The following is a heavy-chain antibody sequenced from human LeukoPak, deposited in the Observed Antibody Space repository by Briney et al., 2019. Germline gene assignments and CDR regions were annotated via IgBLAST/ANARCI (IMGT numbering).Heavy chain of an antibody. CDR1: GYTFTAYY. J-gene: IGHJ5*02. D-gene: IGHD5-18*01. CDR2: INANSGGT. V-gene: IGHV1-2*02. Sequence: ASVKVSCKASGYTFTAYYMHWVRQAPGQGLEWMGWINANSGGTNYAQKFQGRVTMTRDTSISTVYMDLRRLTSDDTAVYYCARVRDGYSYGTNWFDPWGQGTLVAVSS. CDR3: ARVRDGYSYGTNWFDP.